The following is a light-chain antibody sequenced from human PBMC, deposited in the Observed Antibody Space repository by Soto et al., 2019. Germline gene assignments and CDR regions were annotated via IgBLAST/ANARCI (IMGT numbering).Light chain of an antibody. CDR2: EVT. CDR3: SSYTGGNPSYV. Sequence: QSVLAQPASVSGSPGQSITISCTGTTSDIAGYNYVSWYQQHPGKAPKLLIYEVTIRPSGVSDHFSGSKSGNTASLTVSGLQAEDEADYYCSSYTGGNPSYVFGTGTKVTVL. V-gene: IGLV2-14*01. CDR1: TSDIAGYNY. J-gene: IGLJ1*01.